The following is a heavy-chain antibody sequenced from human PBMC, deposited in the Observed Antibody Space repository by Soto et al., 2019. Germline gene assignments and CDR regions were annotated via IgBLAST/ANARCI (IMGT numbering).Heavy chain of an antibody. J-gene: IGHJ4*02. CDR3: AREPLAHSYFDL. V-gene: IGHV4-4*07. CDR1: GGSISGYY. CDR2: MYNSERT. Sequence: SETLSLTCTVSGGSISGYYWSWIRQPAGKGLEWIGRMYNSERTNYNPSLKSRVTMSMDTSKNQFSLKLTSVTAADTAVYFCAREPLAHSYFDLWGQGTLVTSPQ.